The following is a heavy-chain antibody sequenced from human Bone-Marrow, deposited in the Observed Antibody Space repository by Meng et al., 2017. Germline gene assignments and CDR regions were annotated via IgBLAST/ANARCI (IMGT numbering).Heavy chain of an antibody. CDR1: GFTFSDYY. CDR3: SRGDYERINDY. D-gene: IGHD4-17*01. CDR2: ISSSSSYI. J-gene: IGHJ4*02. Sequence: QGQLVGSGGGLVQLGGSLRLSCAASGFTFSDYYMSWIRQAPGKGLEWVSSISSSSSYIYYADSVKGRFTISRDNAKNSLYLQMNSLRAEDTAVYYCSRGDYERINDYWGQGTLVTVSS. V-gene: IGHV3-11*06.